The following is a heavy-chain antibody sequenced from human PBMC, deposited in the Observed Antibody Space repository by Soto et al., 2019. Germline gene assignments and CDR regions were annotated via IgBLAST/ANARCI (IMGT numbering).Heavy chain of an antibody. D-gene: IGHD3-3*01. V-gene: IGHV3-7*03. CDR3: TRGAGVDGIDY. CDR2: LKPDGSEK. CDR1: GFTLSTYW. J-gene: IGHJ4*02. Sequence: EVQLVQSGGGLVQPGGSLRLSCAAAGFTLSTYWMSWVRQAPGKGLEWVANLKPDGSEKYSGDSGKGRFTISRDDAENSLYLQMNSLRVEDTAMSYCTRGAGVDGIDYWGQGTLVTVSS.